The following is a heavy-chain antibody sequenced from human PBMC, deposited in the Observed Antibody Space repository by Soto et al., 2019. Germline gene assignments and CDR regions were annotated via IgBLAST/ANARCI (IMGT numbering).Heavy chain of an antibody. CDR1: GYTFTSYG. D-gene: IGHD3-3*01. CDR2: ISAYNGNT. Sequence: ASVKVSCKASGYTFTSYGISWVRQAPGQGLEWMGWISAYNGNTNHAQKLQGRVTMTTDTSTSTAYMELRSLRSDDTAVYYCARGHYDFWSGYSIPEYFQHWGQGTLVTVSS. J-gene: IGHJ1*01. V-gene: IGHV1-18*01. CDR3: ARGHYDFWSGYSIPEYFQH.